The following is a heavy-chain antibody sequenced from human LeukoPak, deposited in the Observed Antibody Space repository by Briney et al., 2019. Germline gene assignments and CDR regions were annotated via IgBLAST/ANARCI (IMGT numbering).Heavy chain of an antibody. CDR2: IKSKTDGGTT. Sequence: GGSLRLSCAASGFTFSNAWMSWVRQAPGKGLEWVGRIKSKTDGGTTDYAAPVKGRFTISRDDSKNTLYLQMNSLKTEDTAVYYCTTAARAGWEYFDYWGQGTLVTVSS. CDR3: TTAARAGWEYFDY. J-gene: IGHJ4*02. D-gene: IGHD6-6*01. V-gene: IGHV3-15*01. CDR1: GFTFSNAW.